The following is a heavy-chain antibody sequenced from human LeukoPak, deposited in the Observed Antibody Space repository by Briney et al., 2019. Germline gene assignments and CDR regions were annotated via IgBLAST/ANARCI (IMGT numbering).Heavy chain of an antibody. Sequence: ASVKVSCKASGYTFTSYGISWVRQAPGQGLEWMGWISAYNGNTNYAQKLQGRVTMTTDTSTSTAYMELSRLRSDDTAVYYCASESYSSSWYDFDYWGQGTLVTVSS. CDR3: ASESYSSSWYDFDY. D-gene: IGHD6-13*01. CDR1: GYTFTSYG. CDR2: ISAYNGNT. V-gene: IGHV1-18*01. J-gene: IGHJ4*02.